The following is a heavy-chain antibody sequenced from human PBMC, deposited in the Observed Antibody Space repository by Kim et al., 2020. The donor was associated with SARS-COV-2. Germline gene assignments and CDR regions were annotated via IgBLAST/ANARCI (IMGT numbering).Heavy chain of an antibody. V-gene: IGHV4-31*02. CDR3: ARSPQSWVVVTHFDY. J-gene: IGHJ4*02. D-gene: IGHD3-22*01. Sequence: NPSLKSRVTKSVDTSKNQYALKLSCVTAADTAVYYCARSPQSWVVVTHFDYWGQGTLVTVSS.